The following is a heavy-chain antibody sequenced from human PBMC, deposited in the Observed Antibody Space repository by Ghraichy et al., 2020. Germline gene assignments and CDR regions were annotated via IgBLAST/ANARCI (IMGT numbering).Heavy chain of an antibody. D-gene: IGHD3-22*01. J-gene: IGHJ3*02. CDR1: GFTFSSYG. Sequence: GGSLRLSCAASGFTFSSYGMHWVRQAPGKGLEWVAVIWYDGSNKYYADSVKGRFTISRDNSKNTLYLQMNSLRAEDTAVYYCARDLRGYYDSIQGAFDIWGQGTMVTVSS. CDR2: IWYDGSNK. V-gene: IGHV3-33*01. CDR3: ARDLRGYYDSIQGAFDI.